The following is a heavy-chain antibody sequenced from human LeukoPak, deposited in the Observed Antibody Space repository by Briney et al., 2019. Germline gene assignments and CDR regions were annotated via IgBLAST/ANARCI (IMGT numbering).Heavy chain of an antibody. J-gene: IGHJ3*02. V-gene: IGHV4-39*01. D-gene: IGHD3-22*01. CDR1: GGSISSSSYY. Sequence: SETLSLTCTVSGGSISSSSYYWGWIRQPPGKGLEWIGSIYYSGSTYYNPSLKSRVTISVDTSKNQFSLKLSSVTAADTAVYHCAILDSSGYPRDAFDIWGQGTMVTVSS. CDR3: AILDSSGYPRDAFDI. CDR2: IYYSGST.